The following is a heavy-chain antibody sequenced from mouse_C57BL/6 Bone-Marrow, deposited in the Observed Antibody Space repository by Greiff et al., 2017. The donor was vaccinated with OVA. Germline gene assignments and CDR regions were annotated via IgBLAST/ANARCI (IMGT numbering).Heavy chain of an antibody. CDR3: ARHEGYYYGSSLAMDY. Sequence: QVQLKQSGAELVKPGASVKLSCKASGYTFTEYTIHWVKQRSGQGLEWIGWFYPGSGSIKYNEKFKDKATLTADKSSSTVYMELSRLTSEDSAVYVCARHEGYYYGSSLAMDYWGQGTSVTVSS. J-gene: IGHJ4*01. D-gene: IGHD1-1*01. V-gene: IGHV1-62-2*01. CDR1: GYTFTEYT. CDR2: FYPGSGSI.